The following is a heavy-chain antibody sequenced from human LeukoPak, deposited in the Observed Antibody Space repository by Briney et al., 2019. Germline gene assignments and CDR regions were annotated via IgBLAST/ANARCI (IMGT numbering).Heavy chain of an antibody. J-gene: IGHJ5*02. CDR2: IYYTGST. V-gene: IGHV4-61*01. CDR1: GGSVSSGSYY. Sequence: SETLSLTCTVSGGSVSSGSYYWTWIRQPPGKGLEWIGYIYYTGSTNYNPSLKSRVTISVDTSRNQFSLKLNSVTAADTAVYYCARAVMMVRGVIIGEYWFDPWGQGTLVTVSS. CDR3: ARAVMMVRGVIIGEYWFDP. D-gene: IGHD3-10*01.